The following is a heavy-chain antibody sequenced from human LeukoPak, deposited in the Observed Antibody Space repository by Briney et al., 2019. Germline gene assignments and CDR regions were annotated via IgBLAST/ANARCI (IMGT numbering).Heavy chain of an antibody. CDR1: GFTFSSYA. V-gene: IGHV3-23*01. J-gene: IGHJ6*03. CDR2: ISGSGGST. Sequence: PGGSLRLSCAASGFTFSSYAMSWVRQAPGKGLEWVSAISGSGGSTYYADSVKGRFTISRDNSKNTLYLQMNSLRAEDTAVYYCAKVHPEWLFSPLYYYYYMDVWGKGTTVTVSS. CDR3: AKVHPEWLFSPLYYYYYMDV. D-gene: IGHD3-3*01.